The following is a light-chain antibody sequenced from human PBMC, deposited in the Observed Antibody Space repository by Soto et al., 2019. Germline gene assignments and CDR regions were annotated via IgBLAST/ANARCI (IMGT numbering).Light chain of an antibody. J-gene: IGLJ2*01. V-gene: IGLV1-40*01. Sequence: QSVLTQPPSVSGAPGQRVTISCTGSSSNIGAGYDVHWYQQLPGTAPKLLIYGNNNRPSGVPDRFSGSKSVTSASLAITGLQAEDEADYYCQSYDSSLTGLFGGGTKLTVL. CDR1: SSNIGAGYD. CDR2: GNN. CDR3: QSYDSSLTGL.